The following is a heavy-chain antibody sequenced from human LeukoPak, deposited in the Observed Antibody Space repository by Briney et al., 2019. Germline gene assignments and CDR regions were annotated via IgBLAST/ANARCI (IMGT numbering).Heavy chain of an antibody. CDR1: GGSFSGYY. J-gene: IGHJ4*02. CDR2: INHSGST. V-gene: IGHV4-34*01. CDR3: ARGAKMYYDYVWGSSQPRLDY. Sequence: PSETLSLTCAVYGGSFSGYYWSWIRQPPGKGLEWIGEINHSGSTNYNPSLESRVTISVDTSKNQFSLKLSSVTAADTAVYYCARGAKMYYDYVWGSSQPRLDYWGQGTLVTVSS. D-gene: IGHD3-16*01.